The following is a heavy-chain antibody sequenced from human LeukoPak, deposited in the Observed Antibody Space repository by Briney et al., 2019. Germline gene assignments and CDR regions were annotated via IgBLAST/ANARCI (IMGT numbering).Heavy chain of an antibody. CDR2: IRYDGGNK. V-gene: IGHV3-30*02. D-gene: IGHD2-15*01. J-gene: IGHJ1*01. Sequence: GGSLRLSCAASGFTFSSYGVHWVRQAPGKGLEWVAFIRYDGGNKYYADSVKGRFTISRDNSKNTLYLQMNSLRAEDTAVYYCAKDEIVVVVAANFQHWGQGTLVTVSS. CDR3: AKDEIVVVVAANFQH. CDR1: GFTFSSYG.